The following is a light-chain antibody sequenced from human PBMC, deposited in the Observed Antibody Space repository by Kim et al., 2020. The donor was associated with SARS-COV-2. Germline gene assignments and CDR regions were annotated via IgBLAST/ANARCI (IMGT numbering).Light chain of an antibody. J-gene: IGKJ5*01. Sequence: ASVGDRVTITCRTSQNIGNYLNWYQHKPGKAPKLLIYSASSLQGGVPSRFSGSGSGTDFTLTISSLQPEDFATYYCQQSYSTPITFGRGTRLEIK. CDR2: SAS. CDR1: QNIGNY. V-gene: IGKV1-39*01. CDR3: QQSYSTPIT.